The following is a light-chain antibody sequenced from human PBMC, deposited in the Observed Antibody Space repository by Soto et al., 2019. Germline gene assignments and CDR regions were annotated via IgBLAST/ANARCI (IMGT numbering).Light chain of an antibody. CDR3: QHYGSSWT. V-gene: IGKV3-20*01. J-gene: IGKJ1*01. Sequence: EIVLTQSPGTLSLSPGERATLSCRASQSVSSSYLAWYQQKAGQAPRLLIYGASNRATGIPDRFSGSGSGTDFILTISRLEPEDFAVYYCQHYGSSWTFGQ. CDR1: QSVSSSY. CDR2: GAS.